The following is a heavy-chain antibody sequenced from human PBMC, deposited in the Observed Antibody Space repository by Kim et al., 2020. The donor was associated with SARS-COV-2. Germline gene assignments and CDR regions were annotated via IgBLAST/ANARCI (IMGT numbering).Heavy chain of an antibody. J-gene: IGHJ5*02. Sequence: ASVKVSCKASGYTFTSYAMNWVRQAPGQGLEWMGWINTNTGNPTYAQGFTGRFVFSLDTSVSTTYLQISSLKAEDTAVYYCVGGDQDGVVWFDPWGQGTLVTVSS. CDR3: VGGDQDGVVWFDP. CDR1: GYTFTSYA. V-gene: IGHV7-4-1*02. D-gene: IGHD2-21*02. CDR2: INTNTGNP.